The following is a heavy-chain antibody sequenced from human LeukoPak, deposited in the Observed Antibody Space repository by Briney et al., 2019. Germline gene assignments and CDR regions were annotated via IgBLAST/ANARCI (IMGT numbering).Heavy chain of an antibody. CDR3: ARHGGIAAAGTFGFDP. Sequence: GESLKISCKGSGYSFTSYWIGWVRQMPGKGREWMGIIYPGDSDTRYSPSFQGQVTISADKSISTAYLQWSSLKASDTAMYYCARHGGIAAAGTFGFDPWGQGTLVTVSS. D-gene: IGHD6-13*01. J-gene: IGHJ5*02. CDR1: GYSFTSYW. V-gene: IGHV5-51*01. CDR2: IYPGDSDT.